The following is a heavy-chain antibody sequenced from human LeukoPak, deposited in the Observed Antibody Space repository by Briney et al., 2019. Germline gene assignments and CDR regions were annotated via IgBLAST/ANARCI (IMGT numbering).Heavy chain of an antibody. CDR3: ARDMKGESGSYRQIFGY. Sequence: SVKVSCKASGGTFISYAISWVRQAPGQGLEWMGGIIPIFGTANYAQKFQGRVTITTDESTSTAYMELSSLRSEDTAVYYCARDMKGESGSYRQIFGYWGQGTLVTVSS. CDR1: GGTFISYA. V-gene: IGHV1-69*05. CDR2: IIPIFGTA. J-gene: IGHJ4*02. D-gene: IGHD1-26*01.